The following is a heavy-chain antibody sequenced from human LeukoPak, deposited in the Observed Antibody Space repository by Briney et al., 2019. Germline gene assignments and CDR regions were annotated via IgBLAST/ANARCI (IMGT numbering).Heavy chain of an antibody. CDR1: GGTFSSYA. CDR2: IIPIFGTA. Sequence: SVKVSCKASGGTFSSYAISWVRQAPGRGPEWMGGIIPIFGTANYAQKLQGRATITAVESTSTAYMELSSLRSEDTAVYYCARARGLGELSLLGYWGQGTLVTVSS. V-gene: IGHV1-69*01. CDR3: ARARGLGELSLLGY. J-gene: IGHJ4*02. D-gene: IGHD3-16*02.